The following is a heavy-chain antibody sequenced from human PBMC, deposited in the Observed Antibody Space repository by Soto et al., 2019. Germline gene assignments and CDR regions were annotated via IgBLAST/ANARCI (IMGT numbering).Heavy chain of an antibody. CDR1: GGSISSGDYY. D-gene: IGHD2-2*02. CDR2: IYYSEST. V-gene: IGHV4-30-4*01. J-gene: IGHJ5*02. CDR3: ARTKYCTNTSCYRGRNNWFDP. Sequence: PSETLSLTCTVSGGSISSGDYYWSWIRQPPGKGLEWIGYIYYSESTYYNPSLKSRVTISVGTSKNQFSLTLTSVTAADTAMYYCARTKYCTNTSCYRGRNNWFDPWGPGTLVTVSS.